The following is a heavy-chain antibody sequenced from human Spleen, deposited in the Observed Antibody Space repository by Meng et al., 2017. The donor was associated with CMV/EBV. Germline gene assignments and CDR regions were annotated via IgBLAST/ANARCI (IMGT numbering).Heavy chain of an antibody. J-gene: IGHJ4*02. CDR1: GFTFDDYG. V-gene: IGHV3-9*01. D-gene: IGHD2-2*01. Sequence: GGSLRLSCAASGFTFDDYGMHWVRQVPGKGLEWVSGISWNSSSIGYADPVKGRFTISRDNAKNSLYLQMNSLRAEDTAVYYCARDPIYCGSTSCFSYYFDYWGQRTLVTVSS. CDR2: ISWNSSSI. CDR3: ARDPIYCGSTSCFSYYFDY.